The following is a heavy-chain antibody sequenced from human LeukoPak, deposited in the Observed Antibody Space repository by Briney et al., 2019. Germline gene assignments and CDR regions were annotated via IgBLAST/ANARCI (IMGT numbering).Heavy chain of an antibody. Sequence: GGSLRLSCAASGFTFSTYWMSWVRQAPGKGLEWVANIKQDRSEKYYVDSVKGRFTISRDNAKNSLYLQMNSLRAEDTAVYYCAKVGGLGATDYWGQGTLVTVSS. CDR2: IKQDRSEK. CDR1: GFTFSTYW. V-gene: IGHV3-7*01. J-gene: IGHJ4*02. D-gene: IGHD1-26*01. CDR3: AKVGGLGATDY.